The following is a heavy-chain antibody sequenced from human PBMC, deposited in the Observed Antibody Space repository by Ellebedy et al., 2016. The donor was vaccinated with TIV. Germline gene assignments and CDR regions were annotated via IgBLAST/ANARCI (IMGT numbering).Heavy chain of an antibody. CDR1: GFSLSTSGVG. J-gene: IGHJ4*02. CDR3: ARIGGYSYGLPFDY. CDR2: IYWTDDK. Sequence: SGPTLVKPTQTLTLTCTFSGFSLSTSGVGVGWIRQPPGKALEWLALIYWTDDKRYSPSLKSRLTITKDTSKNQVVLTMTNMNPVYTATYYCARIGGYSYGLPFDYWGQGTLVTVSS. D-gene: IGHD5-18*01. V-gene: IGHV2-5*01.